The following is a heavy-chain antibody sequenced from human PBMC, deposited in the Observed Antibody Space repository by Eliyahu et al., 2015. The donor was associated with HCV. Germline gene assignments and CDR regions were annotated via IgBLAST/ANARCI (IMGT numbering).Heavy chain of an antibody. CDR3: TADYGDNRQVGTYYFDL. CDR2: IKSRGEGGTT. CDR1: GFSLISGLYFTNAW. Sequence: EVQLMESGGGLVKPGGSLRLSCADSGFSLISGLYFTNAWMSWVRQAXGKGLEWVGRIKSRGEGGTTDYAVAVQGRFTISRDDSKNTLYLQMNSLKSEDTAVYHCTADYGDNRQVGTYYFDLWGRGTGVIVSS. J-gene: IGHJ4*02. D-gene: IGHD4-17*01. V-gene: IGHV3-15*01.